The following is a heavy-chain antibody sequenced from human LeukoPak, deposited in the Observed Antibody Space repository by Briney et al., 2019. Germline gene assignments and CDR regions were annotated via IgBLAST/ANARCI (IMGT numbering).Heavy chain of an antibody. Sequence: GGSLRLSCTASGFAFTNAWMTWVRQAPGKGLEWVANIKQDGSEKYYVDSVKGRFTISRDNAKNSLYLQMNSLRAEDTAVYYCARVSSGWSPFDYWGQGTLVTVSS. CDR3: ARVSSGWSPFDY. CDR2: IKQDGSEK. J-gene: IGHJ4*02. V-gene: IGHV3-7*01. CDR1: GFAFTNAW. D-gene: IGHD6-19*01.